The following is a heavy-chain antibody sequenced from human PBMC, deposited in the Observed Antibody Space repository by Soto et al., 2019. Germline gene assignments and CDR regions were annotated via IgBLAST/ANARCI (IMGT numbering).Heavy chain of an antibody. CDR1: GYICHNYW. CDR3: ARQRFFDY. Sequence: ESLKICFKGSGYICHNYWIGWVRQMPGKGLEWMGIIYPGGSDIRYNPSFQGQVTISADKSISTTYLQWSSLKASDTAMYYCARQRFFDYWGQGTLVTVSS. D-gene: IGHD4-17*01. V-gene: IGHV5-51*01. CDR2: IYPGGSDI. J-gene: IGHJ4*02.